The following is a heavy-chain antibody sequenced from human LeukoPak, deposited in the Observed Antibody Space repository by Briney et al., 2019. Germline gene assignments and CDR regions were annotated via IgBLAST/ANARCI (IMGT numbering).Heavy chain of an antibody. Sequence: GGSLRLSCAASGFTFSSYEMNWVRQAPGKGLEWVSYISSSGSTIYYADSVKGRFTISRDNAKNSLYLQMDSLRAEDTAVYYCARGPQASGWSTSGLYWGQGTLVTVSS. CDR2: ISSSGSTI. V-gene: IGHV3-48*03. CDR1: GFTFSSYE. CDR3: ARGPQASGWSTSGLY. J-gene: IGHJ4*02. D-gene: IGHD6-19*01.